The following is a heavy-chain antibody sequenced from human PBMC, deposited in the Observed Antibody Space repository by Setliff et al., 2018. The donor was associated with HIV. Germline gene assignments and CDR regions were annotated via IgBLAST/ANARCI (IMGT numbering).Heavy chain of an antibody. CDR3: ASRGIVVVTMSMPDEFFVH. CDR1: GGSISGSSYF. D-gene: IGHD2-21*02. V-gene: IGHV4-39*01. Sequence: LSLTCTVSGGSISGSSYFWGWIRQPPGKGLEWIGNIQHSGSTYYNPSLRGRVTISVDRSRNQFSLTLNSVTAADTATYYCASRGIVVVTMSMPDEFFVHWGHGTLVTVSS. J-gene: IGHJ1*01. CDR2: IQHSGST.